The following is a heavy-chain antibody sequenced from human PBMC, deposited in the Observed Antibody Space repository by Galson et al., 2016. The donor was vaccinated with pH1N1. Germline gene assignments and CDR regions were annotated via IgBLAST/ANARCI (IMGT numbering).Heavy chain of an antibody. CDR2: ISYDGSNK. D-gene: IGHD3-9*01. V-gene: IGHV3-30-3*01. J-gene: IGHJ4*02. Sequence: SLRLSCAASGFTFSNYAMHWVRQAPGKGLEWVALISYDGSNKYYADSVKGRFTISRDNSKNTLYLQLTSLRAEDTAVYYCATGILTCPDYWGQGTLVTVSS. CDR1: GFTFSNYA. CDR3: ATGILTCPDY.